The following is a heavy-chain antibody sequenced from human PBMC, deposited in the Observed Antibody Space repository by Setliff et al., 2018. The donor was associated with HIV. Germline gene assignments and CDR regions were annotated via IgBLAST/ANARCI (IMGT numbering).Heavy chain of an antibody. CDR1: GDSISGYY. J-gene: IGHJ4*02. CDR2: MHTSGNT. V-gene: IGHV4-4*07. CDR3: AREPDY. Sequence: ASETLSLTCTSSGDSISGYYWSWIRQPAGKGLEWIGRMHTSGNTNYNPSLKSRVTMSVDTSKNQFSLRLSSVTAADTAVYYCAREPDYWGQGILVTVSS.